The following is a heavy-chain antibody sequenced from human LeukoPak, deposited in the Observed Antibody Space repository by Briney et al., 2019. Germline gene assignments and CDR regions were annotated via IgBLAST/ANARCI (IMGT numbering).Heavy chain of an antibody. CDR1: GITFSSFW. J-gene: IGHJ4*02. V-gene: IGHV3-7*01. CDR3: RLRLDY. CDR2: INQDGSQK. D-gene: IGHD5-12*01. Sequence: GGSLRLSCAASGITFSSFWMYWVSQAPGKGLEWVANINQDGSQKHYVDSVKGRFTISRDNAQNSLYLQMNSLRAEDTAVYYCRLRLDYWGQGVLVTVSS.